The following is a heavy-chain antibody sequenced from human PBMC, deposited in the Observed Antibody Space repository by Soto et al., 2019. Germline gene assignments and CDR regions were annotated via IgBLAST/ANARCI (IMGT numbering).Heavy chain of an antibody. V-gene: IGHV4-30-4*01. Sequence: KPSETLSLTCTVSGGSISSGDYYWSWIRQPPGKGLEWIGYIYYSGSTYYNPSLKSRVTISVDTSKNQFSLKLSSVTAADTAVYYCARDLGPGTTHYYYYYGMDVWGQGTTVTVSS. J-gene: IGHJ6*02. CDR2: IYYSGST. D-gene: IGHD1-7*01. CDR3: ARDLGPGTTHYYYYYGMDV. CDR1: GGSISSGDYY.